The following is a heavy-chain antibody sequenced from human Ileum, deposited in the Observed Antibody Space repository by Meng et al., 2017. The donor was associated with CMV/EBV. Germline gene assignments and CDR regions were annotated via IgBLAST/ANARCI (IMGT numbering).Heavy chain of an antibody. CDR2: IKYDGSET. J-gene: IGHJ5*02. Sequence: GGSLRLSCAASGFNFAGYWMTWVRQAPGKGLEWVANIKYDGSETYYVDSVKGRFTISRDNPRNTVYLEMNSVRPEDTAVYYCARSVGRYNLFDPWGQGTLVTVSS. CDR1: GFNFAGYW. V-gene: IGHV3-7*01. CDR3: ARSVGRYNLFDP.